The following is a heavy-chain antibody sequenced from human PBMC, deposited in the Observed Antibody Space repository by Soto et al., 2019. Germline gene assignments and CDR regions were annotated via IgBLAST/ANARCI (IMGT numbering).Heavy chain of an antibody. CDR3: AKNGLDNSPSAIDS. CDR2: ITGSGRDT. D-gene: IGHD2-8*01. J-gene: IGHJ4*02. CDR1: GFTFRNNV. V-gene: IGHV3-23*01. Sequence: PGGSLRLSCAASGFTFRNNVLSWVRQAPGTGLDWVSGITGSGRDTYYADSVKGRFTISRDNSKNMVFLQMDSLRAEDTALYYCAKNGLDNSPSAIDSWGPGTLVTVSS.